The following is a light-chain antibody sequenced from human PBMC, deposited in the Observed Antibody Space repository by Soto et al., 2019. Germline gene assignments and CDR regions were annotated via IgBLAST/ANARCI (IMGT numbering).Light chain of an antibody. Sequence: EVVMTQSPGTLSLSPGERATLSCRASQTFSSSYLVWYQQRPGQAPRLLMYGASSRATGIPDRFSGSGSGADFTLTISRLEPEDFAVYYCHQYGGSPPTFGQGTKLQIK. J-gene: IGKJ2*01. CDR2: GAS. V-gene: IGKV3-20*01. CDR1: QTFSSSY. CDR3: HQYGGSPPT.